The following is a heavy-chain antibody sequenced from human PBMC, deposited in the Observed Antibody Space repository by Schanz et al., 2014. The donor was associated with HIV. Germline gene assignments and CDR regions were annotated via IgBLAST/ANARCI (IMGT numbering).Heavy chain of an antibody. D-gene: IGHD2-2*01. CDR1: GYTFTGYY. CDR2: INAYNGNT. V-gene: IGHV1-18*04. CDR3: ARDLRVVPAASDNWFDP. J-gene: IGHJ5*02. Sequence: QVQLVQSGAEVRKPGASVKVSCKASGYTFTGYYMHWVRQAPGQGLEWMGWINAYNGNTHYAQKFQGRVTMTTDTSTSTAYMELRNLRSDDTAVYYCARDLRVVPAASDNWFDPWGQGTLVTVSS.